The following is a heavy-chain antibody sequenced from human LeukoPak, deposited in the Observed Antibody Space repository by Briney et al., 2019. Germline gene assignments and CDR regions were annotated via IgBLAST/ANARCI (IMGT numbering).Heavy chain of an antibody. V-gene: IGHV3-33*01. CDR2: IRYDGNDH. CDR3: ARWGIVGHDAFDL. D-gene: IGHD1-26*01. CDR1: GFIFSDYG. J-gene: IGHJ3*01. Sequence: GTSLRLSCAASGFIFSDYGMHWVRQPPGRGLEWVAVIRYDGNDHWYGDSAKGRFTISRDNSKDTVYLQMDSLRDEDTAVYYCARWGIVGHDAFDLWGQGTMVTVSS.